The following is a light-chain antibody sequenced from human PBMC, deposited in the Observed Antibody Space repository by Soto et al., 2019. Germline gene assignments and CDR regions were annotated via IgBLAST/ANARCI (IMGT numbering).Light chain of an antibody. CDR2: KAS. J-gene: IGKJ1*01. CDR1: QTISSW. Sequence: DIQMTQSPSTLSGSVGDRVTITCRASQTISSWLAWYQQKPGKAPKLLIYKASTLKSGVPSRFSGRGSGTEFTLTISSLQPDDFATYYCQHYNSYSQALGQGTKVDTK. V-gene: IGKV1-5*03. CDR3: QHYNSYSQA.